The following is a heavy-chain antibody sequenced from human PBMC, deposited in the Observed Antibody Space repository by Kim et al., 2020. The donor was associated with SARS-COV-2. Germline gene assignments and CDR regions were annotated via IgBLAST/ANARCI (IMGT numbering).Heavy chain of an antibody. V-gene: IGHV4-39*01. Sequence: SETLSLTCTVSGGSISSSSYYWGWIRQPPGKGLEWIGSIYYSGSTYYNPSLKSRVTISVDTSKNQFSLKLSSVTAADTAVYYCARHLSLYGSGSYYSEGWFDPWGQGTLVTVSS. CDR3: ARHLSLYGSGSYYSEGWFDP. CDR1: GGSISSSSYY. D-gene: IGHD3-10*01. CDR2: IYYSGST. J-gene: IGHJ5*02.